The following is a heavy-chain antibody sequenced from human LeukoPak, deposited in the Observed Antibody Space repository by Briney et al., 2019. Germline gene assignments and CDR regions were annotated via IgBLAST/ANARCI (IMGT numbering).Heavy chain of an antibody. Sequence: ASVKVSCKASGYTFTSYGISWVRQAPGQGLEGMGWISAYNGNTNYAQKLQGRVTMTTDTSTSTAYMELRSLRSDDTAVYYCARGLVDYELPKGYIDYWGQGTLVTVSS. CDR2: ISAYNGNT. CDR1: GYTFTSYG. D-gene: IGHD3-22*01. J-gene: IGHJ4*02. CDR3: ARGLVDYELPKGYIDY. V-gene: IGHV1-18*01.